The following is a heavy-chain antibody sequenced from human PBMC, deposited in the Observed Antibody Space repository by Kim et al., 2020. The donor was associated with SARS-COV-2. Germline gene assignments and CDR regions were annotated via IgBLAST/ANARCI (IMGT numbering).Heavy chain of an antibody. CDR3: ARESSSWPHNWFDP. J-gene: IGHJ5*02. CDR1: GGSISSSNW. V-gene: IGHV4-4*02. Sequence: SETLSLTCAVSGGSISSSNWWSWVRQPPGKGLEWIGEIYHSGSTNYNPSLKSRVTISVDKSKNQFSLKLSSVTAADTAVYYCARESSSWPHNWFDPWGQGTLVAVSS. CDR2: IYHSGST. D-gene: IGHD6-13*01.